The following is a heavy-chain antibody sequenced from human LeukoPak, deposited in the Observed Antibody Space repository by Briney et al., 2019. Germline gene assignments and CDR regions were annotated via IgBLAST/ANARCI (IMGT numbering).Heavy chain of an antibody. CDR3: ARRIQLWLGFDY. V-gene: IGHV4-59*08. CDR1: GGSFSGYY. CDR2: IYYSGST. D-gene: IGHD5-18*01. J-gene: IGHJ4*02. Sequence: SETLSLTCAVYGGSFSGYYWSWIRQPPGKGLEWIGYIYYSGSTNYNPSLKSRVTISVDTSKNQFSLKLSSVTAADTAVYYCARRIQLWLGFDYWGQGTLVTVSS.